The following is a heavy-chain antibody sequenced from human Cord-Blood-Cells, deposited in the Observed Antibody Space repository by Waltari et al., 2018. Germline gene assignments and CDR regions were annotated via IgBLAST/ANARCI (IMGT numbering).Heavy chain of an antibody. CDR2: INPNRGCT. CDR1: GYTSTGYY. V-gene: IGHV1-2*02. J-gene: IGHJ4*02. D-gene: IGHD1-1*01. Sequence: QVQLVQSGDEVKKPGAPVKVSCKASGYTSTGYYMHWVRQAPGQWLEWIGWINPNRGCTNYEQKSQGRGTMTSDTSISTAYMELRRLRSDDTAVYYCASMEIDYWGQGTLVTVSS. CDR3: ASMEIDY.